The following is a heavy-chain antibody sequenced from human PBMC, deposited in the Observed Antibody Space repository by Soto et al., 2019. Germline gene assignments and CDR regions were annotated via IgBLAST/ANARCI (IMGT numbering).Heavy chain of an antibody. CDR3: ARPGFWSLHGLVDV. Sequence: QVQLQESGPGLVKPSETLSLTCTVSGGSITNYYCSWFRQPPGKGLEWIGYIQYNGYSAYNLSLKRRVTMSIVTSKTQFSLMLESVTATYTAVYYGARPGFWSLHGLVDVWGQGTTVIVSS. CDR1: GGSITNYY. J-gene: IGHJ6*02. D-gene: IGHD1-1*01. V-gene: IGHV4-59*08. CDR2: IQYNGYS.